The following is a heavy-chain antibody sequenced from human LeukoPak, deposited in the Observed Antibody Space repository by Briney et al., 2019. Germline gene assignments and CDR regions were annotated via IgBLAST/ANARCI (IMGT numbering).Heavy chain of an antibody. Sequence: GGSLRLSCAASGFTFTTYWMSWVRQFPGKGLEWVANINQDGTEKYYVDSVKGRFTISRDNAKNSLYLQMNSLRAEDTAVYYCARGPMLRGVIIRRSKSGYFDYWGQGTLVTVSS. CDR1: GFTFTTYW. J-gene: IGHJ4*02. CDR3: ARGPMLRGVIIRRSKSGYFDY. D-gene: IGHD3-10*01. V-gene: IGHV3-7*01. CDR2: INQDGTEK.